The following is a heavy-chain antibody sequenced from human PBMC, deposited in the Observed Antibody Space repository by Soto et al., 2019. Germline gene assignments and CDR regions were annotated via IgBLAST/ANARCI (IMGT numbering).Heavy chain of an antibody. Sequence: PSETLSLTCTVSGDSVSSGGNYWSWIRQPPGEGLEWIAYIHYSGSVNYNPSLKSRVTISVDTSKNQVSLKLTSATAADTAVYYCARGVGSSPPRYWGRGTLVTVSS. D-gene: IGHD3-9*01. CDR1: GDSVSSGGNY. J-gene: IGHJ4*02. CDR3: ARGVGSSPPRY. CDR2: IHYSGSV. V-gene: IGHV4-61*08.